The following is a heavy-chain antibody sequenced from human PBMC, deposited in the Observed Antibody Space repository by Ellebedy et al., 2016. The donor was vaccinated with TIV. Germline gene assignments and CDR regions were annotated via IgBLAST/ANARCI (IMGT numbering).Heavy chain of an antibody. Sequence: GESLKISCKGSGYSFTTYWIAWVRQMPGKGLECMGIIYPGDSDTRYSPSFQGQVTIPADKSIRTAYLQWSSLKASDTAMYYCARHPDDAFDIWGQGTMVTVSS. CDR1: GYSFTTYW. CDR2: IYPGDSDT. J-gene: IGHJ3*02. CDR3: ARHPDDAFDI. D-gene: IGHD1-14*01. V-gene: IGHV5-51*01.